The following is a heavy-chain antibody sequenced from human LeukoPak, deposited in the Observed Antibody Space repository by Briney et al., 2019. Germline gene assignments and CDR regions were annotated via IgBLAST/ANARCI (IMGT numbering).Heavy chain of an antibody. Sequence: GGSLRLSCAASGFTVSSNYMSWVRQAPGKGLEWVSVIYSGGSTYYADSVKGRFTISRDNSKNALYLQMNSLRAEDTAVYYCARGPSIAAAGLYYYGMDVWGQGTTVTVSS. V-gene: IGHV3-66*01. CDR2: IYSGGST. CDR1: GFTVSSNY. J-gene: IGHJ6*02. CDR3: ARGPSIAAAGLYYYGMDV. D-gene: IGHD6-13*01.